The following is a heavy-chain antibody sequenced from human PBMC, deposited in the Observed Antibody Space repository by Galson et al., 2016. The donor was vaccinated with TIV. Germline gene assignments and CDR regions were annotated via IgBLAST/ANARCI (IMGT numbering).Heavy chain of an antibody. J-gene: IGHJ3*01. CDR2: ISGSGGIT. V-gene: IGHV3-23*01. CDR1: GFTFDFYA. CDR3: AKRKNYGGDAFED. D-gene: IGHD2-21*01. Sequence: SLRLSCAASGFTFDFYAMSWVRQAPGQGLEWVSGISGSGGITYFADSVKGRFTISRDNSRNTLFLHMHSLRVEDTAVYYCAKRKNYGGDAFEDWGQGTLVTVSS.